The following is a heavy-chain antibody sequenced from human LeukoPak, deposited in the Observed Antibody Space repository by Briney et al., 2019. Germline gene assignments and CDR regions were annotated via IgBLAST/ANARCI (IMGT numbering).Heavy chain of an antibody. CDR2: IKKDGSEE. V-gene: IGHV3-7*01. CDR3: ARSNPNRNALDL. Sequence: PGGSLRLSCAASGFTLNSYLMSWVRQAPGRGLEWVANIKKDGSEERYLDSVKGRFTVSRDNAKNSLFLQMNSLRGEDTAVYYCARSNPNRNALDLGGQGTMVTISS. D-gene: IGHD1-14*01. CDR1: GFTLNSYL. J-gene: IGHJ3*01.